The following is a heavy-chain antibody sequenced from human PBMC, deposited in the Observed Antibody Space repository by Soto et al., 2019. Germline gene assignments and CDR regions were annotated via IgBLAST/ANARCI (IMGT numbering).Heavy chain of an antibody. CDR2: INHSGST. CDR1: GGSFSSYY. V-gene: IGHV4-34*01. J-gene: IGHJ5*02. D-gene: IGHD2-15*01. CDR3: ARGPDIVAGGNWFDP. Sequence: SETLSLTCAVYGGSFSSYYWSWIRQPPGKGLEWIGEINHSGSTNYNPSLKSRVTISVDTSKNQFSLKLSSVTAADTAVYYCARGPDIVAGGNWFDPWGQGTLVTVSS.